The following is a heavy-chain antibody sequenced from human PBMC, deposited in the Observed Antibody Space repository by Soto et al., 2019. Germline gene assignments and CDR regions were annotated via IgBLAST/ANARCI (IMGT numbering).Heavy chain of an antibody. CDR1: GFTVSTYG. D-gene: IGHD2-8*02. CDR2: ISRDGGTK. J-gene: IGHJ4*02. CDR3: TGEVASGY. Sequence: QVQLVESGGGVVQPGRSLRLSCAVSGFTVSTYGMHWVRQAPGKGLEWVAVISRDGGTKYYADSVKGRFTISRDNSRNKLFLEMNSVRGEEMAVYYCTGEVASGYWGQGTLVVVSS. V-gene: IGHV3-30*03.